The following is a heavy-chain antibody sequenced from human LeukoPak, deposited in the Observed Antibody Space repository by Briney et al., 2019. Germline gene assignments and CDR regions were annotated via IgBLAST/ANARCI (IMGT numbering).Heavy chain of an antibody. D-gene: IGHD5-18*01. CDR2: ISSSSSYI. J-gene: IGHJ4*02. CDR1: GFTFSSYG. V-gene: IGHV3-21*01. CDR3: ARDLSGVTGYTYGRGIDY. Sequence: AGGSLRLSCAASGFTFSSYGMNWVRQAPGKGLEWVSFISSSSSYIYYADSVKGRFTISRDNAKTSLYLQMNSLRAEDTAVYYCARDLSGVTGYTYGRGIDYWGQGTLVTVSS.